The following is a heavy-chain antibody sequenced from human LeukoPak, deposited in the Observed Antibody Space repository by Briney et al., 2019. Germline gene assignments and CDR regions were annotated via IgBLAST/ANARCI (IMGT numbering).Heavy chain of an antibody. D-gene: IGHD2-2*01. V-gene: IGHV3-23*01. CDR1: GFTFSDYT. CDR3: ARAGSAWRPATAHWFDP. Sequence: PGGSLRLSCAASGFTFSDYTMNWVGQAPGKGLEWVSAISGSGVGTYYADSVKGRFTVSRDNSKNTLYLQMNSLTTEDTAVYYCARAGSAWRPATAHWFDPWGQGTLVTVSS. CDR2: ISGSGVGT. J-gene: IGHJ5*02.